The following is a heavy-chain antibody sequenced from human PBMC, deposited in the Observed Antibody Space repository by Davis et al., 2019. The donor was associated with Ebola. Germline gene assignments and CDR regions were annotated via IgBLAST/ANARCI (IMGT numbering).Heavy chain of an antibody. Sequence: ASVKVSCKASGYTFRNYYIHWVRQAPGQGLEWMGLINPSVGDPRYAPRFRGRVTMTRDTSTSTVYMELNSLGYDDTAVYFCARAGYGSDLPDTYFYYYGMDVWGKGTTVAVSS. D-gene: IGHD1-26*01. CDR2: INPSVGDP. V-gene: IGHV1-46*01. CDR3: ARAGYGSDLPDTYFYYYGMDV. J-gene: IGHJ6*04. CDR1: GYTFRNYY.